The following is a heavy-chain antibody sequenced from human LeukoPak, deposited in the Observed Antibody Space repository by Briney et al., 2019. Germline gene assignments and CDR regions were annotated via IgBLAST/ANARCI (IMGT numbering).Heavy chain of an antibody. J-gene: IGHJ4*02. D-gene: IGHD3-10*01. CDR1: GFTFSSYW. CDR2: INSDGSST. Sequence: GGSLRLSCAASGFTFSSYWMHWVRQAPGKGLVWVSHINSDGSSTSYADPVKGRFTISRDNAKNTLYLQMNGLRAEDTAVYFCARDKVYYGSGTYGYWGQGTLVTVSS. CDR3: ARDKVYYGSGTYGY. V-gene: IGHV3-74*01.